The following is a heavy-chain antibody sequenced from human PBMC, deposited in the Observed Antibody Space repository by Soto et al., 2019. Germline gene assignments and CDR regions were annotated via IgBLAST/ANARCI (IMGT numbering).Heavy chain of an antibody. CDR2: IYYSGST. Sequence: SETLSLTCTVSGGSISSGDYYWSWIRQPPGKGLEWIGYIYYSGSTYYNPSLKSRVTISVDTSKNQFSLRLSSVTAADTAVYYCARDHYVYDILTGYGYYYGMDGWGQGTTVTVS. D-gene: IGHD3-9*01. J-gene: IGHJ6*02. CDR3: ARDHYVYDILTGYGYYYGMDG. CDR1: GGSISSGDYY. V-gene: IGHV4-30-4*01.